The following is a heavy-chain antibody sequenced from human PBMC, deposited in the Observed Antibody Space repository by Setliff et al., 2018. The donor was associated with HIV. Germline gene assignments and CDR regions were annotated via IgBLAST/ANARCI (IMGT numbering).Heavy chain of an antibody. CDR3: ARRITGLDAFDI. V-gene: IGHV1-8*02. CDR2: MNPNSGNT. Sequence: ASVKVSCKASGYTFTSYDINWVRQATGQGLEWMGRMNPNSGNTGYAQKFQGRVTMTRNTSISTAYMELSSLRSEDTAVYYCARRITGLDAFDIWGQGTMVTVSS. J-gene: IGHJ3*02. D-gene: IGHD2-8*02. CDR1: GYTFTSYD.